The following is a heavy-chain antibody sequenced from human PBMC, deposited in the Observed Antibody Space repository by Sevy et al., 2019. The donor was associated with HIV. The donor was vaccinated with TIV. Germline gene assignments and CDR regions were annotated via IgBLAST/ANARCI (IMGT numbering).Heavy chain of an antibody. CDR1: GFTFSSYG. Sequence: GGSLRLSCAASGFTFSSYGMHWVRQAPGKGLEWVAVIWYDGSNKYYVDSVKGRFTISRDNSKNTLYLQMNSLRAEDTAVYYCARDGYCSSTSCYTTYYYYGMDVWGQGTTVTVSS. V-gene: IGHV3-33*01. D-gene: IGHD2-2*02. CDR2: IWYDGSNK. J-gene: IGHJ6*02. CDR3: ARDGYCSSTSCYTTYYYYGMDV.